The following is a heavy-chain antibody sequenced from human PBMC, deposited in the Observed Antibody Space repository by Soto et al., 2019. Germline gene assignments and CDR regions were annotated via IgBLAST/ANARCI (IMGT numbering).Heavy chain of an antibody. CDR1: GFIFNAYA. D-gene: IGHD4-4*01. V-gene: IGHV3-23*01. CDR3: ASVASDYINSADH. J-gene: IGHJ4*02. CDR2: IGGSGGNT. Sequence: EVQLLESGGGLVQPGGSLRLSCAASGFIFNAYAMTWVRQAPGKGLEWVSAIGGSGGNTYYAASVKGRFTISRDNSKDTVDLEMNRLRVDDTAVYFCASVASDYINSADHWGQGILVTVSS.